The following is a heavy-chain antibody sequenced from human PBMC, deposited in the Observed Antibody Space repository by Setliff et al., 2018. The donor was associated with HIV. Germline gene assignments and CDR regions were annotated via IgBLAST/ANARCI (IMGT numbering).Heavy chain of an antibody. CDR2: VDPEDGET. Sequence: VKVSCTASGYTFTNYFMHWVRQAPGEGLEWVGRVDPEDGETRYAMKFQGSVTISADTSTDTTYLSLTSLRFQDTAVYYCATVRIVGATEFDYWGQGTVVTVSS. D-gene: IGHD1-26*01. J-gene: IGHJ4*02. CDR3: ATVRIVGATEFDY. V-gene: IGHV1-69-2*01. CDR1: GYTFTNYF.